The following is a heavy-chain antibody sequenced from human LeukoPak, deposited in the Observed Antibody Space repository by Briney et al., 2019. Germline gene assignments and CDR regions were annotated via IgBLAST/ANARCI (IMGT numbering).Heavy chain of an antibody. CDR2: INPNSGGT. V-gene: IGHV1-2*02. Sequence: ASVTVSCKASGYTFTGYYMHWVRQAPGQGLEWMGWINPNSGGTNYAQKFQGRVTMTRDTSISTAFMELSRLRSDDTAVYYCARAYYYDSSGPGGSYWGQGTLVTVSS. D-gene: IGHD3-22*01. J-gene: IGHJ4*02. CDR1: GYTFTGYY. CDR3: ARAYYYDSSGPGGSY.